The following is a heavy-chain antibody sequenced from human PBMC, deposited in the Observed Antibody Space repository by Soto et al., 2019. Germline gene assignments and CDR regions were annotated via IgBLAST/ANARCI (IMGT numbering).Heavy chain of an antibody. CDR1: GFTFSSYA. Sequence: QVQLVESGGGVVQPGRSLRLSCAASGFTFSSYAMHWVRQAPGKGLEWVAVISYDGSNKYYADSVKGRFTISRDNSKNTLYLQMNSLRAEDTAVYYCARDSGLGGSDYWGQGTLVTLSS. J-gene: IGHJ4*02. D-gene: IGHD3-16*01. CDR2: ISYDGSNK. CDR3: ARDSGLGGSDY. V-gene: IGHV3-30-3*01.